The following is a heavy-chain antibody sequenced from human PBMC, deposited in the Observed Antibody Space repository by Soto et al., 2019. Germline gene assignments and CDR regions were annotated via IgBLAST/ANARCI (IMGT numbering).Heavy chain of an antibody. CDR3: ARAGYYDSSGYQIVGAFDI. CDR2: INPNSGGT. J-gene: IGHJ3*02. Sequence: ASVKVSCKASGYTFTGYDMHWVRQAPGQGLEWMGWINPNSGGTNYAQKFQGWVTMTRDTSVSTAYMELSRLRSDDTAVYYCARAGYYDSSGYQIVGAFDIWGQGTMVTVSS. V-gene: IGHV1-2*04. D-gene: IGHD3-22*01. CDR1: GYTFTGYD.